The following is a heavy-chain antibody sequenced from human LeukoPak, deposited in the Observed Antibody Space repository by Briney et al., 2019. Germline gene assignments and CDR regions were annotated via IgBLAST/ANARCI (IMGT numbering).Heavy chain of an antibody. CDR2: IGGSDGST. CDR1: GFTFSSYA. D-gene: IGHD2-2*01. V-gene: IGHV3-23*01. J-gene: IGHJ4*02. Sequence: GRSLRLSCAASGFTFSSYAMSWVRQAPGKGLEWVSTIGGSDGSTYYANFVKGRFTISRDNSKNTLYLQMNSLRPEDTAVYYCARAMVVVVPAAMWGQGTLVTVSS. CDR3: ARAMVVVVPAAM.